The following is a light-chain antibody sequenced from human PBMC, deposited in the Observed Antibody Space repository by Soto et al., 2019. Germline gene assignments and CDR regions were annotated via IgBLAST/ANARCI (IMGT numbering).Light chain of an antibody. Sequence: QSVLTQPPSASGTPGQRVTISCSGSTSNIGGNTVNWYQQLPGTAPKLLIYSNNQRPSGVPDRFSGSKSGTSASLAISRLHSADEAAYYCSAVDNSQNAVTFCGGNKL. CDR2: SNN. CDR1: TSNIGGNT. V-gene: IGLV1-44*01. CDR3: SAVDNSQNAVT. J-gene: IGLJ2*01.